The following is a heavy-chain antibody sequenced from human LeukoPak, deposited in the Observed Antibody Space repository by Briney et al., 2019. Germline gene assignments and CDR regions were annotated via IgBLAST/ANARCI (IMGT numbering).Heavy chain of an antibody. CDR1: GFIFSNDA. Sequence: GRSLRLSCAASGFIFSNDAMHWVRQAPGKGLEWVAFIWFDGSNKHYADSVKGRFSISRDNSEDTLYLQMNSLRAEDTAVYYCVRDPSGSGFAFDSWGQGALVTVSS. V-gene: IGHV3-33*01. D-gene: IGHD1-1*01. CDR3: VRDPSGSGFAFDS. J-gene: IGHJ4*02. CDR2: IWFDGSNK.